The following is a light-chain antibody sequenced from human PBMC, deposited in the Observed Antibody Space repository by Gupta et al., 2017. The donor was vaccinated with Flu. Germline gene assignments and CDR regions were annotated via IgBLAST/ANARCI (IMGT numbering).Light chain of an antibody. Sequence: VTIACDGGSSNIGSNDVYWYHQLTGTAPKLLIYRNDQRHSGVPDRFSGSKSGTSASLAISGRRYEDEANYYCAAWDDSLRGRMFGGGTKLTVL. CDR2: RND. J-gene: IGLJ3*02. CDR1: SSNIGSND. CDR3: AAWDDSLRGRM. V-gene: IGLV1-47*01.